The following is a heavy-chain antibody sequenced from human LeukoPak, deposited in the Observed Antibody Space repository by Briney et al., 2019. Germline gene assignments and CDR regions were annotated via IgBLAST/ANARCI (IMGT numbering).Heavy chain of an antibody. V-gene: IGHV3-48*03. J-gene: IGHJ6*04. CDR3: AELGITMIGGV. Sequence: GGSLRLSCAASGFTFSSYEMNWVRQAPGKGLEWVSYISSSGSTIYYADSVKRRFTISRDNAKNSLYLQMNSLRAEDTAVYYCAELGITMIGGVWGKGATVTISS. D-gene: IGHD3-10*02. CDR1: GFTFSSYE. CDR2: ISSSGSTI.